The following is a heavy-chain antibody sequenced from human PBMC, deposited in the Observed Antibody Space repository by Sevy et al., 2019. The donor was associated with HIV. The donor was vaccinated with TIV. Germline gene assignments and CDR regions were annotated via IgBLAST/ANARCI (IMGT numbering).Heavy chain of an antibody. CDR2: IFSSGST. CDR1: GFTVNDKY. D-gene: IGHD6-19*01. Sequence: GGSLRLSCAISGFTVNDKYIIWVRQAPGKGLEWVSVIFSSGSTYYADSAKGRFTISRDNSKKTVDIQMISVRAEDMAVYYCVSLFLSYRSGWYYFDYWGQGTLVTVSS. CDR3: VSLFLSYRSGWYYFDY. V-gene: IGHV3-66*02. J-gene: IGHJ4*02.